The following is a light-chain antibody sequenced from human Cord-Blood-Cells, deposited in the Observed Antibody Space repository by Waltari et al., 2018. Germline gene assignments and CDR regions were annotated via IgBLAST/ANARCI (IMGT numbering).Light chain of an antibody. CDR2: LNSDGSH. CDR1: SGHSSYA. V-gene: IGLV4-69*01. J-gene: IGLJ3*02. Sequence: QLVLTQSPSASASLGASVKLTCTLSSGHSSYAIAWHQQQPEKGPRYLMKLNSDGSHSKGDGIPDRFSGSSSGAGRYLTISSLQSEDEADYYCQTWGTGSHVFGGGTKLTVL. CDR3: QTWGTGSHV.